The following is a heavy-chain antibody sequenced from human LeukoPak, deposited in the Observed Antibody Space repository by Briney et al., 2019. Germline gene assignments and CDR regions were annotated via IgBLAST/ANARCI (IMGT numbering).Heavy chain of an antibody. CDR1: GGTFSSYA. CDR3: ARATEYDFWSGPARDYYYYGMDV. V-gene: IGHV1-69*01. J-gene: IGHJ6*02. D-gene: IGHD3-3*01. Sequence: SVKVSCKASGGTFSSYAISWVRQAPGQGLEWMGGIIPIFGTANYAQKFQGRVTITADESTSTAYMELSSLRSEDTAVYYCARATEYDFWSGPARDYYYYGMDVWGQGTTVTVSS. CDR2: IIPIFGTA.